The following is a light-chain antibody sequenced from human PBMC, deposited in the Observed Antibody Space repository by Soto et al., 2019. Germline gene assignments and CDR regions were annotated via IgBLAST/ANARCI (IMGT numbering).Light chain of an antibody. CDR3: QQRSNLLT. CDR2: DAS. Sequence: ESVLTQSTAILSLSPGERATLSCRASQAVSIYLAGYQQKPGQSPRLLISDASNRATGIPARLSVSGPGTNFTLNISRLEPKDFAVYHCQQRSNLLTLGGGTKLEIK. CDR1: QAVSIY. J-gene: IGKJ4*01. V-gene: IGKV3D-11*01.